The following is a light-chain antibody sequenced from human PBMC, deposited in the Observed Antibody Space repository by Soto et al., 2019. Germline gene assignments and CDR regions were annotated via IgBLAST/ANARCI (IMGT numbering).Light chain of an antibody. CDR3: QKSYRTPIT. CDR1: QSISTY. V-gene: IGKV1-39*01. Sequence: DIQMTHSPSSLSASVGDRVSITCLASQSISTYLNWYQQKPGKAPKVLIYAASNLQSGVTPRFSGSGSGTDFTLTISSLQPEEVATYFCQKSYRTPITVGHGTRLEI. CDR2: AAS. J-gene: IGKJ5*01.